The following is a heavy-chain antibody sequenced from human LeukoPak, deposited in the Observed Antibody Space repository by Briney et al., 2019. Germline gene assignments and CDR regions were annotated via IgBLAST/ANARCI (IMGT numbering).Heavy chain of an antibody. CDR2: FDPEDGET. Sequence: ASVTVSCKVSGYTVTELSMHWGRQAPGEGSERMGGFDPEDGETIYAQKSQGRGTMTEDTSTDTAYMELSSLRSEDTAVYYCATDAVRGVFWFAPWGEGTLVTVSS. J-gene: IGHJ5*02. CDR3: ATDAVRGVFWFAP. D-gene: IGHD3-10*01. CDR1: GYTVTELS. V-gene: IGHV1-24*01.